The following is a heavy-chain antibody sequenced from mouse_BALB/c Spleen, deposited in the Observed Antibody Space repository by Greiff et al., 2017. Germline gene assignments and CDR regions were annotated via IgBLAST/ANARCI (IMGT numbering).Heavy chain of an antibody. V-gene: IGHV1-5*01. D-gene: IGHD2-3*01. J-gene: IGHJ2*01. CDR1: GYTFTSYW. CDR3: TRWLLPRGYFDY. CDR2: IYPGNSDT. Sequence: VQLQQSGTVLARPGASVKMSCKASGYTFTSYWMHWVKQRPGQGLEWIGAIYPGNSDTSYNQKFKGKAKLTAVTSTSTAYMELSSLTNEDSAVYYCTRWLLPRGYFDYWGQGTTLIVSS.